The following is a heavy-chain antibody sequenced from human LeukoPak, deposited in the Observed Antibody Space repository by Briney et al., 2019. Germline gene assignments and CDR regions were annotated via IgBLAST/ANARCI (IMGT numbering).Heavy chain of an antibody. CDR2: IYYSGST. CDR1: GGSISSYY. D-gene: IGHD3-10*01. J-gene: IGHJ4*02. Sequence: PSETLSLTCTVSGGSISSYYWSWIRQPPGKGLERIRYIYYSGSTNYNPSLKSRVTISVDTSKNQFSLKLSSVTAADTAVYYCAREMVRGVIITNYFDYWGQGTLVTVSS. CDR3: AREMVRGVIITNYFDY. V-gene: IGHV4-59*01.